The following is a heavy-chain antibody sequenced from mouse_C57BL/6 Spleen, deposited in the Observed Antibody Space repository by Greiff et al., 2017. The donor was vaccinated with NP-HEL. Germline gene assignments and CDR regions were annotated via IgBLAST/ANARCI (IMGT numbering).Heavy chain of an antibody. Sequence: VMLVESGPGLVAPSQSLSITCTVSGFSLTSYGVHWVRQPPGKGLEWLVVIWSDGSTTYNSALKSRLSISKDNSKSQVFLKMNSLQTDDTAMYYCARHGGYYSFSPMDYWGQGTSVTVSS. D-gene: IGHD2-3*01. CDR2: IWSDGST. CDR1: GFSLTSYG. CDR3: ARHGGYYSFSPMDY. J-gene: IGHJ4*01. V-gene: IGHV2-6-1*01.